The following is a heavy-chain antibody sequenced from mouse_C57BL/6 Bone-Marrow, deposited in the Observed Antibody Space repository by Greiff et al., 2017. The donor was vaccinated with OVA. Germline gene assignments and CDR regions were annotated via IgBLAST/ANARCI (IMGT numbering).Heavy chain of an antibody. V-gene: IGHV5-4*01. CDR3: ARDRGTGRFDY. CDR1: GFTFSSYA. D-gene: IGHD4-1*01. J-gene: IGHJ2*01. Sequence: EVQGVESGGGLVKPGGSLKLSCAASGFTFSSYAMSWVRQTPEKRLEWVATISDGGSYTYYPDNVKGRFTISRDNAKNNLYLQMSHLKSEDTAMYYCARDRGTGRFDYWGQGTTLTVSS. CDR2: ISDGGSYT.